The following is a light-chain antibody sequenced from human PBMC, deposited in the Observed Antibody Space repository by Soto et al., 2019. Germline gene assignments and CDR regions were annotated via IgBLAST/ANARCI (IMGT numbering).Light chain of an antibody. Sequence: QSALTQPPSVSGSPGQSVTISCTGTSSDVGSYNRVSWYQQPPGTDPQLIISEVSNRPSGISDRFSGSKSGNMASLTISGLQAEDEADYYCTSYTNSDSWVFGGGTKLTVL. CDR1: SSDVGSYNR. CDR3: TSYTNSDSWV. CDR2: EVS. J-gene: IGLJ3*02. V-gene: IGLV2-18*02.